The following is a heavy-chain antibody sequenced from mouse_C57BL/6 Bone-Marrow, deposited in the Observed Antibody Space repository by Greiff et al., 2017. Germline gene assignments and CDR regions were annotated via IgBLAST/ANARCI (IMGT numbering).Heavy chain of an antibody. J-gene: IGHJ4*01. Sequence: QVQLKESGPGLVAPSQSLSITCTVSGFSLTSYAISWVRQPPGTGLEWLGVIWPSGGTNYNSAPKPSLSISKDNSKSHVFLKMNSMQTDDTARYYCARLHDDYDDAMDYWGQGTSVTVSS. CDR2: IWPSGGT. CDR1: GFSLTSYA. D-gene: IGHD2-4*01. CDR3: ARLHDDYDDAMDY. V-gene: IGHV2-9-1*01.